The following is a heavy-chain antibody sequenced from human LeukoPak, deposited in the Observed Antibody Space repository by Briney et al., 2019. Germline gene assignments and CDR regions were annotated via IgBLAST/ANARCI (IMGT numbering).Heavy chain of an antibody. J-gene: IGHJ4*02. Sequence: GGSLRLSCAASGFTVSSNYMSWVRQAPGKGLEWVSVIYSGGSTYYADSVKGRFTTSRDNSKNTLYLQMNSLRAEDTAVYYCARGYNWNYSHYWGQGTLVTVSS. CDR3: ARGYNWNYSHY. CDR2: IYSGGST. CDR1: GFTVSSNY. D-gene: IGHD1-20*01. V-gene: IGHV3-66*01.